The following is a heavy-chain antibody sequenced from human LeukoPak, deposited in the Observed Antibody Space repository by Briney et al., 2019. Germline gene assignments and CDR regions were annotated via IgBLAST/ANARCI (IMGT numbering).Heavy chain of an antibody. CDR2: INHSEST. J-gene: IGHJ3*02. V-gene: IGHV4-34*01. CDR3: ARKRRDIVVVPALRRGAFDI. Sequence: PSETLSLTCAVYGGSFSDCYWSWIRQPPGKGLEWIGEINHSESTNYNPSLKSRVTISVDTSKNQFSLKLSSVTAADTAVYYCARKRRDIVVVPALRRGAFDIWGQGTMVTVSS. CDR1: GGSFSDCY. D-gene: IGHD2-2*01.